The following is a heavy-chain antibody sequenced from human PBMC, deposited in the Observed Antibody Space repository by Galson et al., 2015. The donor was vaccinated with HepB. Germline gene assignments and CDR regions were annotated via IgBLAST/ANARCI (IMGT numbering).Heavy chain of an antibody. CDR2: ISSSSSYI. V-gene: IGHV3-21*01. J-gene: IGHJ5*02. Sequence: SLILSCAASGFTFSSYSMNWVRQAPGKGLEWVSSISSSSSYIYYTDSVKGRFTISRDNAKNSLYLQMNSLIAEDTAVYYCARDGGGYCSSTSCYFWFDPWGQGTLVTVSS. CDR1: GFTFSSYS. CDR3: ARDGGGYCSSTSCYFWFDP. D-gene: IGHD2-2*01.